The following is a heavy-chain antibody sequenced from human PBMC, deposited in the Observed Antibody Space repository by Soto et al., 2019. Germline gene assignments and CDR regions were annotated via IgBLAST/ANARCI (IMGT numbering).Heavy chain of an antibody. CDR2: INHSGST. CDR3: ARGRFMVRGVTKWGLFAY. V-gene: IGHV4-34*01. Sequence: SETLSLTCSVYGGSFSGYYWSWIRQPPGKGLEWIGEINHSGSTNYNPSLKSRVTISVDTSKNQFSLKLSSVTAADTAVYYCARGRFMVRGVTKWGLFAYCGQGTLVTLSS. J-gene: IGHJ4*02. CDR1: GGSFSGYY. D-gene: IGHD3-10*01.